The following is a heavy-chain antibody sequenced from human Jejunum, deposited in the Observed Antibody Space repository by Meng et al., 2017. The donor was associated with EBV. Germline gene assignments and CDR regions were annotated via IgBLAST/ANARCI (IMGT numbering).Heavy chain of an antibody. CDR1: GYIFTTYS. CDR2: SSYNTGNP. D-gene: IGHD1-26*01. Sequence: QVQLVQSGSELREPGASLKVSCKASGYIFTTYSMNWVRQAPGQGLEWMGYSSYNTGNPSYAQGFTGRFVFSWDTSVNTAYLQISSLRAEDTAVYYCARDRRVGSYDYWGQGTLVTVS. V-gene: IGHV7-4-1*02. J-gene: IGHJ4*02. CDR3: ARDRRVGSYDY.